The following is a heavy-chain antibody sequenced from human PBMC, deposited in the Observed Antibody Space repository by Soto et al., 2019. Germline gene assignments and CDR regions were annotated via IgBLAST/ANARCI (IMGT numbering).Heavy chain of an antibody. CDR1: SGSIDTTNW. CDR2: IFHSGNT. J-gene: IGHJ6*02. Sequence: SETRSLTCAVSSGSIDTTNWWSWVRQPPGKGLEWIGEIFHSGNTYYNPSLASRVTISVDTSKNQFSLNLRSVTAADTAVYYCARRTWGMDVWGQGTTVTVSS. V-gene: IGHV4-4*02. D-gene: IGHD2-8*01. CDR3: ARRTWGMDV.